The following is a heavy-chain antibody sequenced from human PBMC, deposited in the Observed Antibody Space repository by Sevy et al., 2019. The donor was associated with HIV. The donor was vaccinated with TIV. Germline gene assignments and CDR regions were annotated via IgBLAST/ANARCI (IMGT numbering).Heavy chain of an antibody. V-gene: IGHV5-51*01. J-gene: IGHJ6*02. CDR3: ARATAGTAPHYSYYTMDV. D-gene: IGHD1-1*01. Sequence: GESLKISCKGSGYIFTNYWIGWVRQLPGKGPEWMGVIYPGDSDSRYSPSFQGQVTMSADKSISTAYLQWSSLKASDTAIYFCARATAGTAPHYSYYTMDVWGQGTTVTVSS. CDR2: IYPGDSDS. CDR1: GYIFTNYW.